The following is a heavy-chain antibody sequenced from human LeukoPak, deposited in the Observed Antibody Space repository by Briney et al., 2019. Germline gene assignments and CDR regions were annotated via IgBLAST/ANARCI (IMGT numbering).Heavy chain of an antibody. Sequence: GGSLRLSCAASGFTFSSYGMHWVRQAPGKGLEWVAVIWYDGSNKYYADSVKGRFTISRDNSKNTLYLQMNSLRAEDTAVYYCARDRIAVAGSYFDYWGQGTLVTVSS. CDR1: GFTFSSYG. V-gene: IGHV3-33*01. CDR3: ARDRIAVAGSYFDY. D-gene: IGHD6-19*01. J-gene: IGHJ4*02. CDR2: IWYDGSNK.